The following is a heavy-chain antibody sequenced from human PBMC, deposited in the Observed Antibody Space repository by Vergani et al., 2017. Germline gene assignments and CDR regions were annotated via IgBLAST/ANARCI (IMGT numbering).Heavy chain of an antibody. D-gene: IGHD6-19*01. J-gene: IGHJ5*02. CDR1: GASIRSSNYY. Sequence: QLQLQESGPGLVKPSATLSLTCSVSGASIRSSNYYWGWIRQPPGKGLEWIASIYYSGSTYYNPSLKSRVTRSVDTSKNQFSLKLSSVTAADTAVYFCARHSTVEWLVKLGWFDPWGQGILVTVSS. CDR3: ARHSTVEWLVKLGWFDP. V-gene: IGHV4-39*01. CDR2: IYYSGST.